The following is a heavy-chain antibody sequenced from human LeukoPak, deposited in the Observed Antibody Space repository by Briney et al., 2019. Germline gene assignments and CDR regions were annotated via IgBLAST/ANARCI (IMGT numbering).Heavy chain of an antibody. D-gene: IGHD2-21*02. V-gene: IGHV3-74*01. J-gene: IGHJ4*02. Sequence: PGGSLRLSCAASGFPFSTYAMHWVRQPPGEGLVWISRISPDGNSRGYADSVKGRFIISRDSATNTLSLQMNSLTADDTAVYYCARDGGLLPDNWGKGTLVTVSS. CDR1: GFPFSTYA. CDR3: ARDGGLLPDN. CDR2: ISPDGNSR.